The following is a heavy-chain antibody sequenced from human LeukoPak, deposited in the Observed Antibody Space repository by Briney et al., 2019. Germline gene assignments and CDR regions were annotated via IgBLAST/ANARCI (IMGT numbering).Heavy chain of an antibody. J-gene: IGHJ4*02. Sequence: RGSLRLSCAASGFTFSSYGMHWVRQAPGKGLEWVAFTWYDGSNKYYADSVKGRFTISRDNSKNTLYLQMNSLRAEDTAVYYCARQLSNTFYYGSGSHLDYWGQGTLVTVSS. CDR3: ARQLSNTFYYGSGSHLDY. CDR1: GFTFSSYG. D-gene: IGHD3-10*01. V-gene: IGHV3-33*01. CDR2: TWYDGSNK.